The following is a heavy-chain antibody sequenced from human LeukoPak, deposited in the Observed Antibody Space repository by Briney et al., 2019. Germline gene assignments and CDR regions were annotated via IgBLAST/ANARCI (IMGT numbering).Heavy chain of an antibody. CDR2: ISSSGSTI. J-gene: IGHJ5*02. CDR3: ARKLTMVRGAHNWFDP. D-gene: IGHD3-10*01. V-gene: IGHV3-11*01. CDR1: GFTFSDYY. Sequence: GGSRRLSCAAAGFTFSDYYMSWIRQAPGEGLGWVSYISSSGSTIYYADSVKGRFTISRDNAKNSLYLQMNSLRPEDTAVYYCARKLTMVRGAHNWFDPWGQGTLVTVSS.